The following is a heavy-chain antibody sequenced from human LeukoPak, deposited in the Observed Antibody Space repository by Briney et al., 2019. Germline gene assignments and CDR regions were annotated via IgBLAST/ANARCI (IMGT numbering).Heavy chain of an antibody. CDR1: GFTFDDYG. CDR2: INWNGDST. CDR3: ARGGGSGSYYGPIDF. V-gene: IGHV3-20*01. J-gene: IGHJ4*02. Sequence: PGGSLRLSCAASGFTFDDYGMSWVRQAPGKGLEWVSGINWNGDSTGYADSVKGRFTISRDNAKNSLRLQMNSLRVEDTALYHCARGGGSGSYYGPIDFWGQGTLVTVSS. D-gene: IGHD3-10*01.